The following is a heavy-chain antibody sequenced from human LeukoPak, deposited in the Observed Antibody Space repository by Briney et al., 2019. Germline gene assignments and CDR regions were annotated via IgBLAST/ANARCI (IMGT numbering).Heavy chain of an antibody. CDR3: AKEGDTALVTGYFDL. J-gene: IGHJ2*01. CDR2: IIPIFGTA. Sequence: SVKLSCTASGGTFGSYVISWVRQAPGQGLEWMGGIIPIFGTAHYAQKFQGRLTITADESTSTVYMEMSSLRSEDTAMYYCAKEGDTALVTGYFDLWGRGTLVTVSA. CDR1: GGTFGSYV. D-gene: IGHD5-18*01. V-gene: IGHV1-69*01.